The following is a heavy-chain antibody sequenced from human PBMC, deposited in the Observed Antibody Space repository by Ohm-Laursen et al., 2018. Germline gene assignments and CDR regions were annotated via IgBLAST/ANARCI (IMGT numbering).Heavy chain of an antibody. J-gene: IGHJ4*02. Sequence: ASVKVSCKASGYTFIGYHIHWVRQAPGQGLEWMGWINPNSGVTNFAQRFQGRVTMTRDTSITTAYMELSRLRSDDTAVYYCAMGHWGSGFDYWGQGTLVTVSS. CDR2: INPNSGVT. CDR1: GYTFIGYH. V-gene: IGHV1-2*02. CDR3: AMGHWGSGFDY. D-gene: IGHD7-27*01.